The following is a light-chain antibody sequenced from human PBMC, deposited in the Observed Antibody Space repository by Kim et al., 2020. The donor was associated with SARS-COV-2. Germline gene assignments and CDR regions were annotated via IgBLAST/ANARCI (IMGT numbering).Light chain of an antibody. CDR2: AAS. CDR3: QQSHTAPLLT. J-gene: IGKJ4*01. CDR1: QSINAY. V-gene: IGKV1-39*01. Sequence: DIQMTQSPSSLAASVGDRVTITCRASQSINAYLKWYQQKPGKAPKLLIYAASTLQSGVPSRFSGSGSGTDFTLTISSLQPEDFATYYCQQSHTAPLLTFGGGTKVDIK.